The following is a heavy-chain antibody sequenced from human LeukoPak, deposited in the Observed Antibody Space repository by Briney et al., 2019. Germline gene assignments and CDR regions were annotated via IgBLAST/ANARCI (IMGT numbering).Heavy chain of an antibody. V-gene: IGHV1-69*13. Sequence: ASVKVSCKASGGTFSSYAISWVRQAPGQGLEWMGGIIPIFGTANYAQKFQGRVTITADESTSTAYMELSSLRSEDTTVYYCARESGGYYGSGSYPFDYWGQGTLVTVSS. CDR2: IIPIFGTA. D-gene: IGHD3-10*01. J-gene: IGHJ4*02. CDR3: ARESGGYYGSGSYPFDY. CDR1: GGTFSSYA.